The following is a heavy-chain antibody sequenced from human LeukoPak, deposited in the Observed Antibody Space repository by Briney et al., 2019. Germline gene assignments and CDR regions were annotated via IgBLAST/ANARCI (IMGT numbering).Heavy chain of an antibody. CDR3: ARPIRSRDNNWFDP. CDR1: GGSFSSTSYY. V-gene: IGHV4-39*01. CDR2: IYHTGST. D-gene: IGHD3-10*01. J-gene: IGHJ5*02. Sequence: SETLTLTCSVSGGSFSSTSYYWGWIRQPPGKRLEWIANIYHTGSTYYNPSLKSRVIISVDTSANQFSLKLNSVTAADTAVYHCARPIRSRDNNWFDPWGQGILVTVSS.